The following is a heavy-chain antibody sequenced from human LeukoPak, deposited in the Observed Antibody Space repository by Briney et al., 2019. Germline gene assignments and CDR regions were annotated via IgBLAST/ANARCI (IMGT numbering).Heavy chain of an antibody. D-gene: IGHD1-26*01. V-gene: IGHV1-2*02. CDR3: ARDRGWELLRGYFDS. J-gene: IGHJ4*02. CDR2: INTNSGGT. Sequence: GASVKVSCKASGYTFTGYYLHWVRQAPGQGLEWMGWINTNSGGTNYAQKFQGRVTMTRDTSISTAYMELSRLRSDDTALYYCARDRGWELLRGYFDSWGQGTRVTVSS. CDR1: GYTFTGYY.